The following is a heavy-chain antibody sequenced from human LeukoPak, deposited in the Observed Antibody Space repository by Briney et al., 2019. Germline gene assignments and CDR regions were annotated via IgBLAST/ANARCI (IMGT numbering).Heavy chain of an antibody. J-gene: IGHJ3*02. D-gene: IGHD1-26*01. CDR2: IYYSGST. Sequence: SETLSLTCPVSGGSIRSYYRSWIRKHPGKALERIGYIYYSGSTNYNPSLKSRVTISVDTSKNQFSLKLSSVTAADTAVYYCARDRKWSYDAFDIWGQGTMVTVSS. CDR3: ARDRKWSYDAFDI. CDR1: GGSIRSYY. V-gene: IGHV4-59*01.